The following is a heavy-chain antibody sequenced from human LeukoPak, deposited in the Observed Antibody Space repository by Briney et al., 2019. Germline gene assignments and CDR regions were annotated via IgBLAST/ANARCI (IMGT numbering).Heavy chain of an antibody. J-gene: IGHJ4*02. CDR3: ILAPSPTPGSLD. CDR2: IYYSGST. Sequence: SETLSLTCTVSGGSISSSSYYWGWIRQPPGKGLEWIGSIYYSGSTYYNPSLKSRVTISVDTSKNQFSLKLSSVTAADTAVYYCILAPSPTPGSLDWGQGTLVTVSS. CDR1: GGSISSSSYY. D-gene: IGHD2-15*01. V-gene: IGHV4-39*07.